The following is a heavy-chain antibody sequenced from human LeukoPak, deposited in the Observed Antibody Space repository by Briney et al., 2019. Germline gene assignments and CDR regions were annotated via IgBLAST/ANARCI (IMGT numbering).Heavy chain of an antibody. V-gene: IGHV1-18*04. CDR3: ARALMTSFGGVIVNGPYYFDY. D-gene: IGHD3-16*02. CDR1: GYTFTSYG. J-gene: IGHJ4*02. CDR2: ISAYNGNT. Sequence: ASVKVTCKASGYTFTSYGISWVRQAPGQGLEWMGWISAYNGNTNYAQKLQGRVTMTTDTSTSTAYMELRSLRSDDTAVYYCARALMTSFGGVIVNGPYYFDYWGQGTLVTVSS.